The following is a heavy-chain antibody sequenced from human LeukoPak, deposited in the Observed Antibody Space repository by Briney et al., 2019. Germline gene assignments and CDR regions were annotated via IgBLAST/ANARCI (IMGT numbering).Heavy chain of an antibody. Sequence: SETLSLTCAVYGASFSDHYWIWIRQSPVKGLEWIGEIYHSESTNYNPSLKSRAIISVDTSKQQFSLRLTSMTAADAAVYYCARGYCSGGSCYSLGSRDRLPLDPWGPGTLVSVSS. CDR3: ARGYCSGGSCYSLGSRDRLPLDP. J-gene: IGHJ5*02. D-gene: IGHD2-15*01. CDR1: GASFSDHY. V-gene: IGHV4-34*01. CDR2: IYHSEST.